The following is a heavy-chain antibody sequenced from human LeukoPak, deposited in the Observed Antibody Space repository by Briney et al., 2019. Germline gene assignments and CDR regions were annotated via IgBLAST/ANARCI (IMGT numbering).Heavy chain of an antibody. CDR1: GFTLSDYY. D-gene: IGHD3-22*01. Sequence: TGGSLRLSCAASGFTLSDYYMSWIRQAPGKGLEWISYISSSGSTIFYADSVKGRFTISRDNAKNSLYLQMNSLRAEDTAVYYCAKDRLGYYYDSSGYPLDYWGQGTLVTVSS. V-gene: IGHV3-11*04. CDR3: AKDRLGYYYDSSGYPLDY. J-gene: IGHJ4*02. CDR2: ISSSGSTI.